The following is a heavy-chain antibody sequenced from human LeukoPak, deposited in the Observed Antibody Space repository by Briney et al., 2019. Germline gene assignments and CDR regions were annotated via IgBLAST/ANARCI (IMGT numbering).Heavy chain of an antibody. CDR1: GGSISSGGYY. CDR2: TYYSGST. CDR3: ARDIGTMVRGVIGLGFDY. V-gene: IGHV4-31*03. J-gene: IGHJ4*02. D-gene: IGHD3-10*01. Sequence: SETLSLTCTVSGGSISSGGYYWSWIRQHPGKGLEWIGYTYYSGSTYYNPSLKSRVTISVDTSKNQFSLKLSSVTAADTAVYYCARDIGTMVRGVIGLGFDYWGQGTLVTVSS.